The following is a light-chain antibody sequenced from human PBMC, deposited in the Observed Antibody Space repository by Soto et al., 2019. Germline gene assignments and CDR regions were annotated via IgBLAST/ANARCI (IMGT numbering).Light chain of an antibody. CDR3: QQSYSTPQIT. V-gene: IGKV1-39*01. CDR2: DAS. CDR1: ESISKW. J-gene: IGKJ5*01. Sequence: DIQMTQSPSTLSASVGDRVTITCRASESISKWLAWYQQKPGKAPKLLIYDASSLESGVPSRFSGSGSGTDFTLTISSLQPEDFATYYCQQSYSTPQITFGQGTRLEIK.